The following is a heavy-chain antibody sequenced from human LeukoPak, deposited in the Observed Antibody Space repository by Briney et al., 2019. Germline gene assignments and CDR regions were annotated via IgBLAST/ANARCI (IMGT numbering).Heavy chain of an antibody. D-gene: IGHD3-22*01. CDR3: ARDTYYYYDSSGQTDY. CDR2: ISYDGSKK. J-gene: IGHJ4*02. CDR1: GFIFSSYA. V-gene: IGHV3-30*04. Sequence: PGGCLRLSCAASGFIFSSYAMHWVRQAPGKGLEWVTFISYDGSKKAFADSVKGRFTISRDNSQNTVYLQMNSLRPEDSAMYYCARDTYYYYDSSGQTDYWGQGTLVTVSS.